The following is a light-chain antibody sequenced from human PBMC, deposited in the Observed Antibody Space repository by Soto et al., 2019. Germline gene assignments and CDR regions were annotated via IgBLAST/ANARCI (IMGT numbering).Light chain of an antibody. V-gene: IGLV2-14*01. CDR1: SNDVGGYNY. J-gene: IGLJ3*02. CDR2: EVS. CDR3: SSFTGSTTWV. Sequence: ALTQPASLSGSPGQSITMFCTGTSNDVGGYNYVSWYQQHPGKAPKLIIYEVSNRPSGISSRFSGSKSANTTSLTISGLQAEDEAEYYCSSFTGSTTWVFGGGTKLTVL.